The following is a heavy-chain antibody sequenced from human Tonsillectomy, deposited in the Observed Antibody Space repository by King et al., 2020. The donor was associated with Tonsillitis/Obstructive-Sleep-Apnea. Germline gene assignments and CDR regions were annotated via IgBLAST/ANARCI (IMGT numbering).Heavy chain of an antibody. Sequence: VQLQQWGAGLLKPSETLSLTCAVYGGSFRGFYWSWIRQPPGKGLEWIGEINHSGSTNYNPSLKSRVTISVDTSENQFSLKLTSVTAADTAVYYCARQGGGFGALDIWGQGTMVTVSS. CDR1: GGSFRGFY. CDR3: ARQGGGFGALDI. V-gene: IGHV4-34*01. D-gene: IGHD3-3*01. J-gene: IGHJ3*02. CDR2: INHSGST.